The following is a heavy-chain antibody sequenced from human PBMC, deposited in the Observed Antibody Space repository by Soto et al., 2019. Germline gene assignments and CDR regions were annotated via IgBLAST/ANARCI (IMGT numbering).Heavy chain of an antibody. V-gene: IGHV3-53*01. CDR1: GFTVSSNY. CDR2: IYSGGST. Sequence: PGGSLRLSCAASGFTVSSNYMSWVRQAPGKGLEWVSVIYSGGSTYYADSVKGRFTISRDNSKNTLYLQMNSLRAEDTAVYYCARSSDKSWFDPWGQGTLVTVS. CDR3: ARSSDKSWFDP. J-gene: IGHJ5*02.